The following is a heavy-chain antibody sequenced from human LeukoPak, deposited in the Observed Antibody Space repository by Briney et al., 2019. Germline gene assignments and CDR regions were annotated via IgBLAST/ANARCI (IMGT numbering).Heavy chain of an antibody. V-gene: IGHV4-34*01. Sequence: SGTLSLTCAVYGGAFSGYYWSWVRDPPGEGGGWVGEINHSGSTNYNPSLKSRVTISVDTSKTQLSLKLSSVTAADPAVYYCARGSAPTGYSAYGWVGATSTIDSWGPGTLVTVSS. CDR1: GGAFSGYY. D-gene: IGHD5-12*01. J-gene: IGHJ4*02. CDR3: ARGSAPTGYSAYGWVGATSTIDS. CDR2: INHSGST.